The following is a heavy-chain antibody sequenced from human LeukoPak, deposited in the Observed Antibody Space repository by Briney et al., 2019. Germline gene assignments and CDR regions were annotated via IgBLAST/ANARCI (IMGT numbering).Heavy chain of an antibody. J-gene: IGHJ4*02. D-gene: IGHD3-22*01. V-gene: IGHV3-74*01. Sequence: GGSLRLSCAASGFTFSSYWMHWIRHAPGKGLVWVSRIKRDGSSPAYADSVKGRFTISRDNAKNTLYLQMNSLRAEDTAVYYCAKASAMIVVVSKHFDYWGQGTLVTVSS. CDR1: GFTFSSYW. CDR3: AKASAMIVVVSKHFDY. CDR2: IKRDGSSP.